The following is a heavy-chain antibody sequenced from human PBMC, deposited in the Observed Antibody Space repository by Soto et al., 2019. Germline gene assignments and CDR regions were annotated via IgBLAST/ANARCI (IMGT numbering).Heavy chain of an antibody. CDR2: ISGSGGST. CDR1: GFTFSSYA. D-gene: IGHD3-22*01. Sequence: EVQLLESGGGLVQPGGSLRLSCAASGFTFSSYAMSWVRQAPGKGLEWVSAISGSGGSTYYADSVKGRFTISRDNSKNTLYLQTNSLRAEDTAVYYCAKEPRAIYYDRRNWFDPWGQGTLVTVSS. CDR3: AKEPRAIYYDRRNWFDP. V-gene: IGHV3-23*01. J-gene: IGHJ5*02.